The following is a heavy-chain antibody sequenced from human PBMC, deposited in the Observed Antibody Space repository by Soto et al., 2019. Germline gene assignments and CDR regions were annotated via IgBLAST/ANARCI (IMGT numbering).Heavy chain of an antibody. Sequence: SETLSLTCGVSGYSITSGFYWGWVRQSPGKGLEWIGSISYSAKTFYNPSLASRLSIAVDTSKNQFSLRLTSVTAADTALYYCTRGAGAPWVRFDSWGQGTLVTLSS. D-gene: IGHD3-16*01. CDR3: TRGAGAPWVRFDS. J-gene: IGHJ4*02. CDR1: GYSITSGFY. CDR2: ISYSAKT. V-gene: IGHV4-38-2*01.